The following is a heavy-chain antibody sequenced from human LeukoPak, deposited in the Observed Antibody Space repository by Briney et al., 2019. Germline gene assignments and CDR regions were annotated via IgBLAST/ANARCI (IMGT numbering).Heavy chain of an antibody. CDR2: ISSSSSYI. CDR1: GFTLQSLS. Sequence: GGSLRHSCAASGFTLQSLSKIGVRQAPGKGLEWVSSISSSSSYIYYADSVKGRFTISRDNAKNSLYLQMNSLRAEDTAVYYCARVDVAGTLGCFHLWGRGTLVTVSS. D-gene: IGHD6-19*01. V-gene: IGHV3-21*01. CDR3: ARVDVAGTLGCFHL. J-gene: IGHJ1*01.